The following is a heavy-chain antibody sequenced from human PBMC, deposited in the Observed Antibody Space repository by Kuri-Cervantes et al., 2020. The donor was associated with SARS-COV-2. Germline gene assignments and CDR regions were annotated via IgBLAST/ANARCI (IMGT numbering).Heavy chain of an antibody. V-gene: IGHV3-30*02. CDR2: IRYDGSNK. D-gene: IGHD4-11*01. CDR1: GFTFSSYA. J-gene: IGHJ4*02. CDR3: ARETLVPVDYSNYIDY. Sequence: GESLKISCAASGFTFSSYAMHWVRQAPGKGLEWVAFIRYDGSNKYYAGSVKGRFTISRDNSKNTLYLQMNSLRAEDTAVYYWARETLVPVDYSNYIDYWGQGTLVTVSS.